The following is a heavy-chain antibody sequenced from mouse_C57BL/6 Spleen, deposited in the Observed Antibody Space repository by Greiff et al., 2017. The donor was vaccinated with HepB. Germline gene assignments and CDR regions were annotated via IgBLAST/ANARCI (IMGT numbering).Heavy chain of an antibody. J-gene: IGHJ2*01. Sequence: EVKLMESGGGLVKPGGSLKLSCAASGFTFSDYGMHWVRQAPEKGLEWVAYISSGSSTIYYADTVKGRFTISRDNAKNTLFLQMTSLRSEDTAMYYCARLNGNYPDYFDYWGQGTTLTVSS. CDR3: ARLNGNYPDYFDY. CDR2: ISSGSSTI. V-gene: IGHV5-17*01. CDR1: GFTFSDYG. D-gene: IGHD2-1*01.